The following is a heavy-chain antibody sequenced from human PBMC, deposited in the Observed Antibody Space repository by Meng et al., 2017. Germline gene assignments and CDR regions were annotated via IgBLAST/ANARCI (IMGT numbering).Heavy chain of an antibody. CDR3: ASMGY. CDR2: ISNDGSNK. D-gene: IGHD3-10*01. V-gene: IGHV3-30*01. Sequence: QQKVVQGRGGLVQPGTSLRPFCGGSVFTFSNYAMHWVRQAPGKGLECVEVISNDGSNKYYADSVKGRFTISRDNSKNTLYLQMNSLRAEDTAVYYCASMGYWGQGILVTVSS. CDR1: VFTFSNYA. J-gene: IGHJ4*02.